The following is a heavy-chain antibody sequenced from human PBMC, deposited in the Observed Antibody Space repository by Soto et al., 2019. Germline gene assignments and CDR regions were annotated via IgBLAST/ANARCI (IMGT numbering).Heavy chain of an antibody. J-gene: IGHJ6*02. CDR2: ISGGGDTT. CDR1: GFTFSNYA. Sequence: GGSLRLSCAASGFTFSNYAMNWVRQAPGKGLEWVSAISGGGDTTYYADSVKGRCTISRDNSKNTLSLQMNSLRAEDTAVYYCAKDQGVKGFGELLAILYGMDVWGPGTTVTVSS. CDR3: AKDQGVKGFGELLAILYGMDV. V-gene: IGHV3-23*01. D-gene: IGHD3-10*01.